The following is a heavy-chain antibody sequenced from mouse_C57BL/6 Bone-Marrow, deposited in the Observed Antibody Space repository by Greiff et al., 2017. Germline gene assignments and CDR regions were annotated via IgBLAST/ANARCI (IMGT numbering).Heavy chain of an antibody. J-gene: IGHJ2*01. D-gene: IGHD2-1*01. CDR1: GYTFTSYW. V-gene: IGHV1-55*01. Sequence: VQLQQPGAELVKPGASVTMSCKASGYTFTSYWITWVKQRPGQGLEWIGDIYPGSGSTNYNEKFKSKATLTVDTSSSTAYMQLSSLTSEDSAVYYCARDYYGNFYFDYWGQGTTLTVSS. CDR2: IYPGSGST. CDR3: ARDYYGNFYFDY.